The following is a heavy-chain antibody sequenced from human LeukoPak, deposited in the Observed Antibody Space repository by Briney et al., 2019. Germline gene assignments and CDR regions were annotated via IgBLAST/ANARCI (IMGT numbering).Heavy chain of an antibody. CDR2: ISAYNGNT. CDR1: GYTCTSYG. Sequence: GASVKVSCKASGYTCTSYGIGWVRQAPGQGLEWMGWISAYNGNTNYAQNLQGRVTMTTDTSTSTAYMNLRSLRSDDTAVYYCAREVPYDSSFYYQPFDYWGQGTLVTVSS. V-gene: IGHV1-18*01. J-gene: IGHJ4*02. D-gene: IGHD3-22*01. CDR3: AREVPYDSSFYYQPFDY.